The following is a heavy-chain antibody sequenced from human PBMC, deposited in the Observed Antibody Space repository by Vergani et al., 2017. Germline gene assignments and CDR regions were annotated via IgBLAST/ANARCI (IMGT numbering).Heavy chain of an antibody. J-gene: IGHJ4*02. Sequence: EVQLLESGGDLVQPGGSLRLSCAASGFTFNHYAMNWVRQAPGKGLEWVSGISGSGGSTYYAGSVKGRFTISRDSSKNTLYLQMNSLRAEDTAVYYCARDGGYSSGWDFDYWGQGTLVTVSS. V-gene: IGHV3-23*01. CDR3: ARDGGYSSGWDFDY. CDR2: ISGSGGST. CDR1: GFTFNHYA. D-gene: IGHD6-19*01.